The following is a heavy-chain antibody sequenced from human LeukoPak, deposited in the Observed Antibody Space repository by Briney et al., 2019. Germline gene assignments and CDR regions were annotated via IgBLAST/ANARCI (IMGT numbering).Heavy chain of an antibody. V-gene: IGHV5-51*01. D-gene: IGHD1-14*01. CDR3: ASGQITGCFDY. CDR2: IYPGNSDT. CDR1: GYSFTNYW. J-gene: IGHJ4*02. Sequence: GESLKISRKGSGYSFTNYWIGLVRQMPGKGLELSGIIYPGNSDTRYSPSFQGQVTISADKSISTAYLQWSSLKASDTAMYYCASGQITGCFDYWGQGTLVTVSS.